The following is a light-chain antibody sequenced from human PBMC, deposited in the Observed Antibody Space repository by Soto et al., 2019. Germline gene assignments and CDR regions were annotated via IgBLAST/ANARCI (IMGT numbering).Light chain of an antibody. CDR2: WAS. Sequence: DIVMTQSPDSLAVSLGERATINCKSSQSILYSSNNNNYLAWYQQKPGQPPKLLIYWASIRESGVPDRFSGSGSGTDFTLTISSLQAEDVAVYSCQQYYNIPFSFGPGTKWIS. V-gene: IGKV4-1*01. CDR3: QQYYNIPFS. CDR1: QSILYSSNNNNY. J-gene: IGKJ3*01.